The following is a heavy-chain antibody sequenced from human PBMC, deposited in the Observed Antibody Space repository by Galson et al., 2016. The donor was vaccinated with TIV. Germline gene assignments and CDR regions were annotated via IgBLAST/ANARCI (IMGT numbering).Heavy chain of an antibody. CDR2: MSGSGSVR. CDR1: GFTFSSSE. V-gene: IGHV3-48*03. D-gene: IGHD2-15*01. CDR3: ARLGMVDSTLVIDY. J-gene: IGHJ4*02. Sequence: SLRLPCAASGFTFSSSEMIWVRQAPGKGLEWVSYMSGSGSVRYYADSVRGRFTISRDNAQNSLYLQMTSLRVEDTALYYCARLGMVDSTLVIDYWGQGTLVTVSS.